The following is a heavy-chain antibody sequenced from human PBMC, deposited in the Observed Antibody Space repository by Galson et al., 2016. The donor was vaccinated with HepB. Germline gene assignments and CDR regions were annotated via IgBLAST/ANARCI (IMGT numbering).Heavy chain of an antibody. CDR1: GYKFTNYW. Sequence: QSGAEVKKPGESLKISCKGSGYKFTNYWIAWVRQMPGKGLEWMGIIYCGDSDTRYSPSFQGQVTISADKSINTAYLQWSSLKASDTAMYYSARRGYSTTGDDDYWGQGTLVTVSS. V-gene: IGHV5-51*01. CDR2: IYCGDSDT. CDR3: ARRGYSTTGDDDY. D-gene: IGHD2/OR15-2a*01. J-gene: IGHJ4*02.